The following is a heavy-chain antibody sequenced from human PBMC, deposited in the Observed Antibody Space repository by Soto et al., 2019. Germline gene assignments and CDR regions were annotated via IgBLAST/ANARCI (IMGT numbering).Heavy chain of an antibody. J-gene: IGHJ3*02. V-gene: IGHV4-59*01. CDR2: IYYSGST. Sequence: PSETLSLTCTVSGGSISSYYWSWIRQPPGKGLEWIGYIYYSGSTNYNPSLKSRVTISVDTSKNQFSLKLSSVTAADTAVYYCASTTKVLRRGAFDIWGQGTMVTVSS. CDR1: GGSISSYY. D-gene: IGHD2-15*01. CDR3: ASTTKVLRRGAFDI.